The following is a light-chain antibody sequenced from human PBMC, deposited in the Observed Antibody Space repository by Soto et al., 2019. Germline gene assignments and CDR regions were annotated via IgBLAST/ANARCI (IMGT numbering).Light chain of an antibody. CDR1: QSVSSSS. Sequence: EILLTQFREPVSLSPGERYTISCRARQSVSSSSLAWYQQRRGQAPRLLIHGASSRATGIPARFSGSGSGTDFTLTISRLEPEDFAVYYCQQSGSSPRTFGPGTKVDIK. CDR2: GAS. CDR3: QQSGSSPRT. J-gene: IGKJ1*01. V-gene: IGKV3-20*01.